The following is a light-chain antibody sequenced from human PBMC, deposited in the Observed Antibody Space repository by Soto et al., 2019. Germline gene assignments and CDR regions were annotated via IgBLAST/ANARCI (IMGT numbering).Light chain of an antibody. CDR1: QSVSSY. Sequence: EIVLTQSPATLSLFPGERATLSCRASQSVSSYFAWYQQKPGQAPRLLIYDASSRGTGIPARFSGSGSGTDFTLTISSLEPEDFAVYYCQQRSNWPLTFGQGTRVEIK. CDR2: DAS. V-gene: IGKV3-11*01. J-gene: IGKJ1*01. CDR3: QQRSNWPLT.